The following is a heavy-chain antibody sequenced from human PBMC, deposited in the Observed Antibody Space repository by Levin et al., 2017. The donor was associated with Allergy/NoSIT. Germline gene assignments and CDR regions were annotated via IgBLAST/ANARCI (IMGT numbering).Heavy chain of an antibody. CDR2: VNPADSDT. CDR1: GYTFTDYW. J-gene: IGHJ5*02. D-gene: IGHD2-15*01. Sequence: KVSCVPSGYTFTDYWIGWVRQLPGKGLEWVGIVNPADSDTRYSPSFEGHVTISADKSINTAYLQWDTLRASDTATYYCARHGPWVALGRYDTWGRGTLVTVSS. CDR3: ARHGPWVALGRYDT. V-gene: IGHV5-51*01.